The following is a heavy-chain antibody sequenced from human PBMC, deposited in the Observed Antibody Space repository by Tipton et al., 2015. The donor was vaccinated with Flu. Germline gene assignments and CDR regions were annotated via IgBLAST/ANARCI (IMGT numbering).Heavy chain of an antibody. V-gene: IGHV4-38-2*01. CDR3: ARHQTSSLLPFDY. D-gene: IGHD2-2*01. CDR1: GDSIGSPYY. Sequence: TLSLTCSVSGDSIGSPYYWGWIRQPPGKGLEWIGSIYHSGSTYYNPSLKSRVTISVDRSKNQFSLKLRSVTGADTAVYYCARHQTSSLLPFDYWGQGTLVTVSS. J-gene: IGHJ4*02. CDR2: IYHSGST.